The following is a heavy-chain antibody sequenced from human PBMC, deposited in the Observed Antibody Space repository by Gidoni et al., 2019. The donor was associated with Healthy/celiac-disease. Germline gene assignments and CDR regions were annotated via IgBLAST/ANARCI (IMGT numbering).Heavy chain of an antibody. V-gene: IGHV4-59*01. CDR3: ARDRGGLLPKNQYYFDY. CDR2: IYYSGST. CDR1: GGSISSYY. J-gene: IGHJ4*02. Sequence: QVQLQESGPGLVKPSETLSLTCTVSGGSISSYYWSWIRQPPGKGLEWIGYIYYSGSTNYNPSLKSRVAISVDTSKNQFSLKLSSVTAADTAVYYCARDRGGLLPKNQYYFDYWGQGTLVTVSS. D-gene: IGHD5-12*01.